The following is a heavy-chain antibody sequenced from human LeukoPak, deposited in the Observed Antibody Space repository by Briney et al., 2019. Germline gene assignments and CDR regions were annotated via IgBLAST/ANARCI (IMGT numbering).Heavy chain of an antibody. Sequence: PSETLSLTCAVYGGSFSGHYWSWIRQPPGKGLEWIGSFYYTGSTFYSPSLKSRVTISVDTSKNQFSLKLSSVTAADTAVYYCARHLWSGSYYYYYMDVWGKGTTVTVSS. CDR1: GGSFSGHY. D-gene: IGHD3-3*01. J-gene: IGHJ6*03. CDR2: FYYTGST. CDR3: ARHLWSGSYYYYYMDV. V-gene: IGHV4-34*01.